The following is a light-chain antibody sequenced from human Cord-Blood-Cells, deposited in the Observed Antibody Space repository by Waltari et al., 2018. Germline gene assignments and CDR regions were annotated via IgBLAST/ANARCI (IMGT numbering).Light chain of an antibody. CDR3: QQYGSSPFT. J-gene: IGKJ3*01. CDR2: GAS. CDR1: QSVSSSY. Sequence: EIVLTQSPGTLSLSPGARATLSCRASQSVSSSYLAWYQQKPGQAPRLLIYGASSRATGIPDRFSGSGSGTDFTLTISRLEPEDFVVYYCQQYGSSPFTFGPGTKVDIK. V-gene: IGKV3-20*01.